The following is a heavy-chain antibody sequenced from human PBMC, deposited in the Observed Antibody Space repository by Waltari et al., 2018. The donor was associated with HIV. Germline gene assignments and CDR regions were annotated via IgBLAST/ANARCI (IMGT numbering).Heavy chain of an antibody. V-gene: IGHV3-23*01. CDR3: VRPNWNPRGDWFDP. J-gene: IGHJ5*02. CDR1: GFTFSGGG. D-gene: IGHD1-20*01. CDR2: IGQTGGDT. Sequence: EVKLLESGGGLVQPGGSLRLSCAVSGFTFSGGGRTWVRQSPGKGLEWVSSIGQTGGDTYYADSVKGRFTISRDNSKNTLYLQMTSLRTEDTAVYYCVRPNWNPRGDWFDPWGQGTLVIVSS.